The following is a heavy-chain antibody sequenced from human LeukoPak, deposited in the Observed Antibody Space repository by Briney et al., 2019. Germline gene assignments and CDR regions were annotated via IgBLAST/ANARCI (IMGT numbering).Heavy chain of an antibody. Sequence: GGSLRLSCAASGFTFSTYALSWLRQAPGKGLEWVSTISGSGSTYYADSVKGRFTISRDNSKNPLYLQMNSLRAEDTAVYYCARGSLGYCTGGRWANSLVVRYYYYMDVWGKGTTVTVS. CDR3: ARGSLGYCTGGRWANSLVVRYYYYMDV. CDR2: ISGSGST. J-gene: IGHJ6*03. CDR1: GFTFSTYA. D-gene: IGHD2-8*02. V-gene: IGHV3-23*01.